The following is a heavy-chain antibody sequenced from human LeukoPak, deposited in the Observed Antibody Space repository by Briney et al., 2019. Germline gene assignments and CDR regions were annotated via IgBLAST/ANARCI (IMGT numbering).Heavy chain of an antibody. CDR2: ISGSGGST. CDR1: RFTFSTYG. V-gene: IGHV3-23*01. CDR3: AKDSGNSYGYFDS. D-gene: IGHD5-18*01. J-gene: IGHJ4*02. Sequence: GGSLRLSCAASRFTFSTYGMSWVRQAPGKGLECVSIISGSGGSTYYADSVKGRFTISRDNSKNTLYLQMYSLRAEDTAVYYCAKDSGNSYGYFDSWGQGTLVTVSS.